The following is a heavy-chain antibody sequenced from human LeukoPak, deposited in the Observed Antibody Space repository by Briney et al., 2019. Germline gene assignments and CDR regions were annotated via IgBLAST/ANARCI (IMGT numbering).Heavy chain of an antibody. CDR1: GYTFTSYY. CDR3: AKYGHSPYFDD. CDR2: INPSGGST. D-gene: IGHD4-17*01. Sequence: ASVKVSCKASGYTFTSYYMHWVRQAPGQRLEWMGIINPSGGSTNYAQKFQGRVTVTGDMSTSTVYMELSSLISEDTAVYYCAKYGHSPYFDDWGQGTLVTVSS. J-gene: IGHJ4*02. V-gene: IGHV1-46*01.